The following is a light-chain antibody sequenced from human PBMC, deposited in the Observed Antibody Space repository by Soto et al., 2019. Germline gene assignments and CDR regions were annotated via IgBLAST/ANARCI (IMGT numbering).Light chain of an antibody. J-gene: IGKJ5*01. V-gene: IGKV3-20*01. CDR3: QQYDNSPIT. CDR2: ATS. CDR1: QSVCSSY. Sequence: EVVLTQSPGTLSLSPGERATLSCRASQSVCSSYLAWYQQKPGQAPRLLIYATSSRATGIPDRFSGSASGTGFTLTISRLEPEDFAVYYCQQYDNSPITFGQGTRLEIK.